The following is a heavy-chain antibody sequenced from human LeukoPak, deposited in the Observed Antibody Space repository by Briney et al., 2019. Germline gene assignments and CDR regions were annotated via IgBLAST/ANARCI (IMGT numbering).Heavy chain of an antibody. J-gene: IGHJ6*02. D-gene: IGHD4-17*01. Sequence: SVKVSCKASGGTFSSYAISWVRQAPGQGLEWMGGIIPIFGTANYAQKFQGRVTITADESTSTAYMELSSLRSEDTAVYYCARGGLGDYGYYYYYGMDVWGQGTTVTVSS. CDR1: GGTFSSYA. CDR3: ARGGLGDYGYYYYYGMDV. V-gene: IGHV1-69*13. CDR2: IIPIFGTA.